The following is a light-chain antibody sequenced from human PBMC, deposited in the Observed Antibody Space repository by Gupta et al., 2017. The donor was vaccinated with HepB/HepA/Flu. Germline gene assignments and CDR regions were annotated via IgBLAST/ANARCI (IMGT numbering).Light chain of an antibody. CDR1: QSVSSG. CDR2: DTS. J-gene: IGKJ4*01. Sequence: EIVMTQSPATLSVSPGERATLSCRASQSVSSGFLAWYQQKPGQAPRLLIYDTSSRATRIPDRFSGSGSGTDFTLTISSLQSEDFAVYYCQQYTNWPLTFGGGTKVEIK. CDR3: QQYTNWPLT. V-gene: IGKV3D-15*01.